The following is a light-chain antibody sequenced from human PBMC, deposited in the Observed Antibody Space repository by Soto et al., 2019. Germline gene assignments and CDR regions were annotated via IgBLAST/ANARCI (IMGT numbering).Light chain of an antibody. CDR1: QSVSSN. V-gene: IGKV3-15*01. CDR3: QQYSIWRT. J-gene: IGKJ1*01. CDR2: GAS. Sequence: EIVMTQSPATLSVSPGERATLSCRASQSVSSNLAWYQQKPGQAPRLLILGASARATGIPARFSGSGSGTDFTLTISSLQSEDFAVYYCQQYSIWRTFGQGTKVDIK.